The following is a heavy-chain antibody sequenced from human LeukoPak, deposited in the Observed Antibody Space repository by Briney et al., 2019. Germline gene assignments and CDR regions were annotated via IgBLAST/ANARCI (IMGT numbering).Heavy chain of an antibody. CDR2: INPNSGGT. CDR1: GYTFTGYY. V-gene: IGHV1-2*04. D-gene: IGHD6-19*01. J-gene: IGHJ4*02. CDR3: ARGGYSIGWPVFDY. Sequence: ASVKVSCKASGYTFTGYYMHWVRQPPGQGLEWMGWINPNSGGTNYAQKFQGWVTMTRDTSISTAYMELSRLRSDDTAVYYCARGGYSIGWPVFDYWGQGPVVTVSS.